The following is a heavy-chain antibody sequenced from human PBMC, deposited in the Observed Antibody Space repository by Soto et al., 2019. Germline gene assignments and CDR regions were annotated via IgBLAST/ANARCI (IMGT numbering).Heavy chain of an antibody. CDR1: GFTFSNYG. Sequence: QVQLVESGGGVVQPGGSLRLSCAASGFTFSNYGMHWVRQAPGKGLEWVAVIWSDGTYIYYAQSVKGRFTISRDNSKSTLYLQMNSLRVEDTAVYYCAKNHLGPEVGHEKNWFDHWGQGTLVTVSS. CDR2: IWSDGTYI. J-gene: IGHJ5*02. V-gene: IGHV3-33*03. D-gene: IGHD2-2*01. CDR3: AKNHLGPEVGHEKNWFDH.